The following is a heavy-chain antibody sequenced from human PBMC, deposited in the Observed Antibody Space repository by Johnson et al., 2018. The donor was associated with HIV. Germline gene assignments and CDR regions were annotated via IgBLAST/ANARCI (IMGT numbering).Heavy chain of an antibody. CDR3: ARGREDA. V-gene: IGHV3-33*08. D-gene: IGHD1-26*01. CDR2: IRYDGDIT. Sequence: QVQLVESGGGVVQPGRSLRLSCAASGFTFSSYAMHWVRQAPGKGLEWVAFIRYDGDITYYVDSVKGRFTISRDNAKNSLYLQMNTLRADDTGVYFCARGREDAWGQGTMVTVSS. CDR1: GFTFSSYA. J-gene: IGHJ3*01.